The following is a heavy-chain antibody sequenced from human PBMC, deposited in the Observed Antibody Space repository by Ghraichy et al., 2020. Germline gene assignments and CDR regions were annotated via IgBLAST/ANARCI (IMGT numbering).Heavy chain of an antibody. CDR2: INPNSGGT. D-gene: IGHD2-15*01. CDR3: ARGRVVAATGLSFDY. Sequence: ASVKVSCKASGYTFTGYYMHWVRQAPGQGLEWMGWINPNSGGTNYAQKFQGRVTMTRDTSISTAYMELSRLRSDDTAVYYCARGRVVAATGLSFDYWGQGTLVTVSS. V-gene: IGHV1-2*02. CDR1: GYTFTGYY. J-gene: IGHJ4*02.